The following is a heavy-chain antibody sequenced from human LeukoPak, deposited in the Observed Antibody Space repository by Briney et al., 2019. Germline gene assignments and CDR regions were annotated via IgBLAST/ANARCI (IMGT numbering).Heavy chain of an antibody. J-gene: IGHJ4*02. D-gene: IGHD6-19*01. Sequence: PGGSLRLSCAASGFTFSSYSMNWVRQAPGKGLEWVSSISSSSSYIYYADSVKGRFTISRDNAKNSLYLQMNSLRAEDTAVYYCARDLAVAGTVSGDYWGQGTLVTVSS. CDR3: ARDLAVAGTVSGDY. CDR1: GFTFSSYS. CDR2: ISSSSSYI. V-gene: IGHV3-21*01.